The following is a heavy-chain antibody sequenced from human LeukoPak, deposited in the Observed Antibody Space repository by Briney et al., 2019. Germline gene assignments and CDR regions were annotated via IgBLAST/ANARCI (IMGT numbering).Heavy chain of an antibody. CDR1: GFTFSSYA. V-gene: IGHV3-23*01. CDR2: ISGSGGTT. D-gene: IGHD3-22*01. Sequence: GGSLRLSCAASGFTFSSYAMSWVRQAPGKGLELVSGISGSGGTTYYADSVKGRFTISRDNSKNTLYLQLNSLRAEDTAIYYCAKDLTYYYDSTGYYFDYWGREPWSPSPQ. CDR3: AKDLTYYYDSTGYYFDY. J-gene: IGHJ4*02.